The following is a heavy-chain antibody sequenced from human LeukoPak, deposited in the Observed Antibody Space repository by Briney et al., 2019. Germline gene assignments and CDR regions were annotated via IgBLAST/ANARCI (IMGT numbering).Heavy chain of an antibody. CDR3: AREPRYYDRSGCPDY. CDR2: ISAYNGNT. V-gene: IGHV1-18*01. Sequence: ASVKVSCKASGYTFTSYGISWVRQAPGQGREWMGWISAYNGNTNYAQKLQGRVTMTTDTSTSTAYMELRSLRSDDTAVYYCAREPRYYDRSGCPDYWRQGTLVTVSS. D-gene: IGHD3-22*01. CDR1: GYTFTSYG. J-gene: IGHJ4*02.